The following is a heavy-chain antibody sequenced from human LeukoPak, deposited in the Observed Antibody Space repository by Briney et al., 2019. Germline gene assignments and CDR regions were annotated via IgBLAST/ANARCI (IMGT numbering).Heavy chain of an antibody. V-gene: IGHV4-39*01. CDR3: ARGLGYYDSSVYVQYHFDY. CDR1: GGSISSSNYY. D-gene: IGHD3-22*01. J-gene: IGHJ4*02. Sequence: KPSETLSLTCTVSGGSISSSNYYWGWIRQSPGKGLEWIGSIYYSGSTYDNPSLKSRITVSVDTSKNQFSLKVSSVTAADTAVYYCARGLGYYDSSVYVQYHFDYWGQGTLVTVSS. CDR2: IYYSGST.